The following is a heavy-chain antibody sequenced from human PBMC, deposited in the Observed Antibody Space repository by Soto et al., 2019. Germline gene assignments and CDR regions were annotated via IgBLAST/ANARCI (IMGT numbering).Heavy chain of an antibody. CDR2: IYYSGST. V-gene: IGHV4-39*01. CDR3: ARHAPAYCGGNCHDALDI. D-gene: IGHD2-21*02. Sequence: PSETLSLTCTVSGGSISRSAYYWGWIRQPPGEGLEWIGGIYYSGSTHYDSSLKSRATISIDTSKNQFSLKLTSVTAADTAVYYCARHAPAYCGGNCHDALDIWGQGTMVTVSS. J-gene: IGHJ3*02. CDR1: GGSISRSAYY.